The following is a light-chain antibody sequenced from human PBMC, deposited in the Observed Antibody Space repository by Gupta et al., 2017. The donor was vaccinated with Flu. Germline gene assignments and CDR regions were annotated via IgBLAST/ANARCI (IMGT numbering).Light chain of an antibody. CDR1: IASNY. V-gene: IGLV6-57*01. CDR2: QTY. J-gene: IGLJ2*01. CDR3: PSYDETDWN. Sequence: IASNYVQWYQPPPGSSLSIVIHQTYERPSAVPDRSCGPIDSSSNSASLTISGLKTEVEADYYCPSYDETDWNLGGGTKLT.